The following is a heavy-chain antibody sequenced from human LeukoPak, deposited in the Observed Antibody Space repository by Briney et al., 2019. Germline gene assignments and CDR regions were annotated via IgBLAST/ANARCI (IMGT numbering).Heavy chain of an antibody. CDR3: ASGSYPNDY. J-gene: IGHJ4*02. Sequence: ASVKVSCKASGYTFTSYYMHWVRQAPGQGLEWMGIINPSGGSTSYAQKFQGRVTVTRNTSISTAYMELSSLRSEDTAVYYCASGSYPNDYWGQGTLVTVSS. V-gene: IGHV1-46*01. CDR2: INPSGGST. CDR1: GYTFTSYY. D-gene: IGHD1-26*01.